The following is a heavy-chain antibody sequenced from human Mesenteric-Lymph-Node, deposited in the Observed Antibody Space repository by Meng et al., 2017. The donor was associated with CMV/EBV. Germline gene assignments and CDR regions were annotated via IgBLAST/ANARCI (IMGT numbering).Heavy chain of an antibody. D-gene: IGHD5-12*01. Sequence: CTVSGGSSSRYYWSWIRQPPGKGLEWIGYIYYSGSTNYNPSLKSRVTISVDTSKNQFSLKLSSVTAADTAVYYCARLNSGYDYVSNWGQGTLVTVSS. CDR1: GGSSSRYY. V-gene: IGHV4-59*08. CDR3: ARLNSGYDYVSN. CDR2: IYYSGST. J-gene: IGHJ4*02.